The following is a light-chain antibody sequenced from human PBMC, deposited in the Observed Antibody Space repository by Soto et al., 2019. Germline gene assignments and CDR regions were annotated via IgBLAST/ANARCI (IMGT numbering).Light chain of an antibody. Sequence: AIQLTQSPSSLSASVGDRVTITCRASKAIRTDLSWYQQKPGTAPKVLIYHASNLQSGVPSRFSGSGSGTEFTLTISSLQPDDFATYYCQQYNSYSFGQGTKVDI. V-gene: IGKV1-13*02. CDR2: HAS. CDR1: KAIRTD. J-gene: IGKJ1*01. CDR3: QQYNSYS.